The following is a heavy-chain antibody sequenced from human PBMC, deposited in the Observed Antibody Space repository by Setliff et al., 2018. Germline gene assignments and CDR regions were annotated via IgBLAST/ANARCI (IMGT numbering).Heavy chain of an antibody. D-gene: IGHD3-3*01. Sequence: GGSLRLSCAASAFGFSSYWMSWVRQAPGKGPEWLAQISQDGSEKYYVDSVKGRLTISRDNAKNSLYLQMNSLRAEDTAVYYCARAAITIFGVVTPFDYWGQGTLVTVSS. J-gene: IGHJ4*02. CDR2: ISQDGSEK. CDR3: ARAAITIFGVVTPFDY. CDR1: AFGFSSYW. V-gene: IGHV3-7*01.